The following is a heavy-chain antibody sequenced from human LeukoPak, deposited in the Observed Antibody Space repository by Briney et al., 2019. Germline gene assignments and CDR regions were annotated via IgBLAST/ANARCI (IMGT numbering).Heavy chain of an antibody. CDR3: ARGGVYSSSSADY. Sequence: ASVKVSCKASGYTFTGYYMHWVRQAPGQGLEWMGWINPNSGGTNYAQKFQGRVTMTRDTSATTVYMELTSLTSDDTAVYYCARGGVYSSSSADYWGLGTLVTVSS. D-gene: IGHD6-6*01. V-gene: IGHV1-2*02. J-gene: IGHJ4*02. CDR2: INPNSGGT. CDR1: GYTFTGYY.